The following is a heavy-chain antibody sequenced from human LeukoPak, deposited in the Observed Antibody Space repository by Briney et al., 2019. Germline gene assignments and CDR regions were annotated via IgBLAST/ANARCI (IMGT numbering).Heavy chain of an antibody. CDR2: INPNSGGT. J-gene: IGHJ4*02. CDR3: ARSTCSSTSCYELDY. Sequence: GSSVKVSCKASGYTFTGYYMHWVRQAPAQGLEWMGWINPNSGGTNYAQKFQGRVTMTRDTSISTAYMELSRLRSDDTAVYYCARSTCSSTSCYELDYWGQGTLVTVSS. CDR1: GYTFTGYY. D-gene: IGHD2-2*01. V-gene: IGHV1-2*02.